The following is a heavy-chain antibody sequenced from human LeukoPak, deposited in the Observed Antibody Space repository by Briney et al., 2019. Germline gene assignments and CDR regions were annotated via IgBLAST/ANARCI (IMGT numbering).Heavy chain of an antibody. V-gene: IGHV3-49*03. J-gene: IGHJ4*02. D-gene: IGHD3-10*01. Sequence: PGGSLRLSCTVSGFTFGDYAMSWFRQAPGKGLEWVGFIRSKAYGGTTEYAASVKGRFTISRDDSKSIAYLQMNSLKTEDTAVYYCTKDSITMVRGVIDYWGQGTLVTVSS. CDR1: GFTFGDYA. CDR3: TKDSITMVRGVIDY. CDR2: IRSKAYGGTT.